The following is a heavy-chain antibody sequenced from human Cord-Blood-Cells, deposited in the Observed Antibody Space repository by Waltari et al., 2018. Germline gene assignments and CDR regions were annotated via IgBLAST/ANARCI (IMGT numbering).Heavy chain of an antibody. D-gene: IGHD5-18*01. CDR3: ARLFLDTAMVTDYYYGMDV. V-gene: IGHV4-34*01. J-gene: IGHJ6*02. CDR1: GGSFSGYY. CDR2: INHSGST. Sequence: QVQLQQWGAGLLKPSETLSLTCAVYGGSFSGYYWSWIRQPPGKGLEWIGEINHSGSTNYNPSLKSRVTISVDTSKNQFSLKLSSVTAAATAVYYCARLFLDTAMVTDYYYGMDVWGQGTTVTVSS.